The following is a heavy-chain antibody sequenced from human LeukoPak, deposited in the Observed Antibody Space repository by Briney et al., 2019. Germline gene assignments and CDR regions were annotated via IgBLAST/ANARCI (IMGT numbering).Heavy chain of an antibody. D-gene: IGHD3-3*01. CDR1: GFTFSSYW. CDR3: AKDPITIFGVVPYYMDV. Sequence: GGSLRLSCAASGFTFSSYWMHWVRQAPGKGLVWVSRINTDGSSTSYADSVKGRFTISRDNAKNTLYLQMNSLRAEDTAVYYCAKDPITIFGVVPYYMDVWGKGTTVTVSS. V-gene: IGHV3-74*01. J-gene: IGHJ6*03. CDR2: INTDGSST.